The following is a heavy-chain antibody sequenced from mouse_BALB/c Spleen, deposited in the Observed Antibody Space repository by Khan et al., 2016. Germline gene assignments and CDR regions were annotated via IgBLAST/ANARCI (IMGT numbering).Heavy chain of an antibody. CDR1: GYSITSDYA. Sequence: VQLQQSGPGLVKPSQSLSLTCTVTGYSITSDYAWNWIRQFPGNKLEWMGYIIYSGSTVYNPSLKSRISITRDTSKNQFFLQLNSVTTEDTATYYCARSPYYYGSSLNWYFDVWGAGTTVTVSS. CDR3: ARSPYYYGSSLNWYFDV. J-gene: IGHJ1*01. V-gene: IGHV3-2*02. CDR2: IIYSGST. D-gene: IGHD1-1*01.